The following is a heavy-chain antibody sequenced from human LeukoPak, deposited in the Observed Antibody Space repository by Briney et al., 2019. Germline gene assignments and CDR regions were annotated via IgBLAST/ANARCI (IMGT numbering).Heavy chain of an antibody. CDR1: GYTFTSYD. D-gene: IGHD1-26*01. CDR2: INPNSGGT. CDR3: ARARQRATGSYSALDS. J-gene: IGHJ4*02. V-gene: IGHV1-2*02. Sequence: ASVRVSCTASGYTFTSYDINWVRQAPGQGLEWMGWINPNSGGTNYAQKFQGRVTLTRDTSISTAYMELNSLRSDDTAVYYSARARQRATGSYSALDSWGQGTLVTVSS.